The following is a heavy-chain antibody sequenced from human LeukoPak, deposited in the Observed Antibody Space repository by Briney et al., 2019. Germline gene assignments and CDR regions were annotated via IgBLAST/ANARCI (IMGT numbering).Heavy chain of an antibody. D-gene: IGHD3-3*01. Sequence: GGSLRLSCAASGFTVSGNYMSWVRQAPGKGLEWVSIIYSGDSTYYADSVKGRFTISRDNSKNTLYLQMNSLRAEDTAVYYCARVFWEKDGFVGAFDIWGQGTMVTVSS. V-gene: IGHV3-66*01. CDR2: IYSGDST. CDR1: GFTVSGNY. J-gene: IGHJ3*02. CDR3: ARVFWEKDGFVGAFDI.